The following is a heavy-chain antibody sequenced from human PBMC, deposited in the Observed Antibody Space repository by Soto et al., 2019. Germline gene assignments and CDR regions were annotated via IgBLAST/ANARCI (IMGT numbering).Heavy chain of an antibody. CDR2: INAGNGNT. J-gene: IGHJ6*02. CDR3: ASSHIAAAPYGMDV. Sequence: QVQLVQSGAALKKPGASVKVSCKASGYTFTSCAMHWVRQAPGQRREWMGWINAGNGNTKYSQKFQGRVTITRDTSASTDYMELSRLRSEDTAVYYCASSHIAAAPYGMDVWGQGTTVTVSS. D-gene: IGHD6-13*01. CDR1: GYTFTSCA. V-gene: IGHV1-3*01.